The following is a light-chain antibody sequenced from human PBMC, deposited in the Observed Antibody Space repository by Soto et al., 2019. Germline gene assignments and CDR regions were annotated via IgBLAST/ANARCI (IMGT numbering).Light chain of an antibody. CDR1: QDISNY. V-gene: IGKV1-33*01. CDR3: QQYDNLPFT. J-gene: IGKJ3*01. CDR2: GAS. Sequence: DIPMTQSPSSLSASVGDRVTITCQASQDISNYLNWYQQKPGQAPKLLIYGASKLETGVPSRFSGSASGTDFSFTISSLQPEDIATYYCQQYDNLPFTFGPGTKVDIK.